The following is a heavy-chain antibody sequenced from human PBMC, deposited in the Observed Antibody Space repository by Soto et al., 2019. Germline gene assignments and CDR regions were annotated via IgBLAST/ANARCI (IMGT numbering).Heavy chain of an antibody. Sequence: QITLKESGPPLVKPTQTLTLTCAFSGFSATSSGVGVAWLRQPPGKALEWLAVIYWDDADQYRQSLKTRLTILAHTSKHQVVLTMTNMAPGDTGTYYCARLVRGALAYYFDSCGQRTRVSVTA. CDR2: IYWDDAD. D-gene: IGHD3-10*01. CDR3: ARLVRGALAYYFDS. V-gene: IGHV2-5*02. CDR1: GFSATSSGVG. J-gene: IGHJ4*02.